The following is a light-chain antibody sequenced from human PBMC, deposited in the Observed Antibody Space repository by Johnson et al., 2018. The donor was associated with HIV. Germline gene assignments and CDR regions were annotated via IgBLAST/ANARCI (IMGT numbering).Light chain of an antibody. Sequence: QSVLTQPPSVSAAPGQKVTISCSGTSSNIGNNYVSWYQQFPGTAPKLLIYEDDKRPSGIPDRFSGSKSGTSATLGITGLQTGDEADYYCGTWDSSLSAFVFGTGIKVTVL. J-gene: IGLJ1*01. CDR1: SSNIGNNY. CDR3: GTWDSSLSAFV. V-gene: IGLV1-51*02. CDR2: EDD.